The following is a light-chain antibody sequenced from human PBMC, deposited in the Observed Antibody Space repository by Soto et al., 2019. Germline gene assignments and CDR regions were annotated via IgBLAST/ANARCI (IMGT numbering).Light chain of an antibody. Sequence: DIVLTQTPLFLPVTPGEPASISCRSSHSLLDSNDGNIYLDWYLQKPGQSPQLLIYTLSSRASGVPDRFAGSVSGIDLILKISRFYADVVSVYFCGQRTQCPYTFGQVAKR. CDR3: GQRTQCPYT. CDR1: HSLLDSNDGNIY. V-gene: IGKV2-40*01. CDR2: TLS. J-gene: IGKJ2*01.